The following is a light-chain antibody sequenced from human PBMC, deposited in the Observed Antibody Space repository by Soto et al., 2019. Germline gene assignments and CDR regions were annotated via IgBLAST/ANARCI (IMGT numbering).Light chain of an antibody. CDR3: QQYLSPPFT. Sequence: DIVMTQSPDSLAVSLGERATINCKSSQSVLYSSNNKNYLAWYQQRPGHRPKLLIYWASTREYGVPDRFSGSGSGTDFTLTISSLQAEDVAVYYCQQYLSPPFTFGQGTTLEIK. J-gene: IGKJ2*01. V-gene: IGKV4-1*01. CDR1: QSVLYSSNNKNY. CDR2: WAS.